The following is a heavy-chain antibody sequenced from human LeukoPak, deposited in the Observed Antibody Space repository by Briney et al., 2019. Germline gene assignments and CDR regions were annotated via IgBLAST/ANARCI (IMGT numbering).Heavy chain of an antibody. CDR1: GYTFTGYY. D-gene: IGHD2-15*01. Sequence: ASVKVSCNASGYTFTGYYMHWVRQAPGQGIEWMGWINPNSGGTNYAQKFQGRVTMTRDTSISTACMELSRLTSDDTAVYYCARAPGGSGYWYFDLWGRSPLVTVSS. CDR3: ARAPGGSGYWYFDL. CDR2: INPNSGGT. J-gene: IGHJ2*01. V-gene: IGHV1-2*02.